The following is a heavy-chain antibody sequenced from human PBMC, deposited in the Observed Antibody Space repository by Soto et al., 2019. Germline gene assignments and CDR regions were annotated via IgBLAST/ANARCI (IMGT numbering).Heavy chain of an antibody. Sequence: SETLSLTCTVSGGSISSGDYYWSWIRQPPGKGLEWIGYIYYSGSTYYNPSLKSRVTISVDTSKNQFSRKLSSVTAADTAVYYCARGRDYYGAGSYSSHWFDPWGQGTRVTVS. CDR2: IYYSGST. J-gene: IGHJ5*02. CDR1: GGSISSGDYY. CDR3: ARGRDYYGAGSYSSHWFDP. V-gene: IGHV4-30-4*01. D-gene: IGHD3-10*01.